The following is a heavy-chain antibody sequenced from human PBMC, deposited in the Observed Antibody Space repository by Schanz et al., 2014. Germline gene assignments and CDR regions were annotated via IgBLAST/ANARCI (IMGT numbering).Heavy chain of an antibody. CDR2: IWYDGSKT. Sequence: QVQLVESGGGVVQPGRSLRLSCAASGFSFDKYGMHWVRQAPGKGLEWVGVIWYDGSKTYYADSVRGRFTISRENSKNTLHLQMNSLRAEDTAVYHCAKDLPAVAVAPLMTRLYDSWGQGTLVTVSS. CDR3: AKDLPAVAVAPLMTRLYDS. D-gene: IGHD6-19*01. V-gene: IGHV3-33*06. CDR1: GFSFDKYG. J-gene: IGHJ4*02.